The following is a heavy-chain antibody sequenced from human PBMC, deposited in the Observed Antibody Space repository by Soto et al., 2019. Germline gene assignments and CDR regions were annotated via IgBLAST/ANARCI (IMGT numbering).Heavy chain of an antibody. CDR2: ITSSGNYI. J-gene: IGHJ4*02. CDR1: GFTFSSYS. Sequence: EVQLVESGGGLVKPGGSLRLSCAASGFTFSSYSMNWVRQAPGKGLEWVSSITSSGNYIYYADSVKGRFTISRDNAKDSLYLQMNSLRGEDTAVYYCAREVWSYPQGAPDYWAQGTLVTVSS. V-gene: IGHV3-21*01. CDR3: AREVWSYPQGAPDY. D-gene: IGHD2-21*01.